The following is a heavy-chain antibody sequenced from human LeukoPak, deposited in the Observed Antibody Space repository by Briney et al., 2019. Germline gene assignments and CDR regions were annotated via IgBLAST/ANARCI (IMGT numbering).Heavy chain of an antibody. Sequence: PSETLSLTCTVSGGSISSNSYCWGWIRQPPGKGLEWIGFISYSGGTNYNPSLKSRVTISVDTSKNQFSLKLNSVTAADTAVYYCARHGGSYTFDYWGQGTLVTVSS. CDR2: ISYSGGT. CDR1: GGSISSNSYC. D-gene: IGHD1-26*01. CDR3: ARHGGSYTFDY. V-gene: IGHV4-61*05. J-gene: IGHJ4*02.